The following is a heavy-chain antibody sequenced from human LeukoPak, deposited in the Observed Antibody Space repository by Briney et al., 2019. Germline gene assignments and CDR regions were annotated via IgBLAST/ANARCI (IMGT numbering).Heavy chain of an antibody. CDR3: ASRHDYGDIVY. V-gene: IGHV3-48*01. CDR1: GFTLRSYS. CDR2: ISSSSSTI. J-gene: IGHJ4*02. Sequence: GVLRLSCAASGFTLRSYSMNRVRQAPGKGLGWVSYISSSSSTIYYADSVKGRFTISRDNAKNSLYLQMNSLRAEDTAVYYCASRHDYGDIVYWGQGTLVTVSS. D-gene: IGHD4-17*01.